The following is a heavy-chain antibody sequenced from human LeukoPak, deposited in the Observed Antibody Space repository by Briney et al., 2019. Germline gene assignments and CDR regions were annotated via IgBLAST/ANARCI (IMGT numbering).Heavy chain of an antibody. CDR2: ISYDGPNK. J-gene: IGHJ3*02. CDR3: AKGRYTYGFHAFDI. Sequence: PGRSLRLSCAASGFSFSNYGMSWVRQAPGKGLEWVAVISYDGPNKYYADSVKGRFTISRDNSKNTLYLQMNSLRAEDTAIYYCAKGRYTYGFHAFDIWGQGTMVTVSS. D-gene: IGHD5-18*01. V-gene: IGHV3-30*18. CDR1: GFSFSNYG.